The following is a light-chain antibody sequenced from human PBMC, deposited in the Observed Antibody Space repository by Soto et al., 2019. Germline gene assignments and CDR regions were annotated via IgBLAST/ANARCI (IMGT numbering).Light chain of an antibody. V-gene: IGLV2-8*01. CDR1: SSDVGGYNY. J-gene: IGLJ2*01. CDR3: SSYAGGNNLL. CDR2: EVS. Sequence: QSALTQPPSASGSPGQSVTISCTGTSSDVGGYNYVSWYQQHPGKAPKLMIYEVSKRPSGVPDRFSGSKSGNTASLTVSGLQAEDEADYYCSSYAGGNNLLFGGGTKRTVL.